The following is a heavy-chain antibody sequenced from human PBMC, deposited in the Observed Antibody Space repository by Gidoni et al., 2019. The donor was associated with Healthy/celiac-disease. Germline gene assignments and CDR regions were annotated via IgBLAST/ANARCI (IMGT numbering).Heavy chain of an antibody. J-gene: IGHJ3*02. CDR3: ARDLYSSLDI. CDR1: GFTFSSYE. D-gene: IGHD6-13*01. V-gene: IGHV3-48*03. Sequence: EVQLVESGGGLVQPGGSLRLSCAASGFTFSSYEMNCVRQAPGKGLEWVSYISSSGSTIYYADSVKGRFTISRDNAKNSLYLQMNSLRAEDTAVYYCARDLYSSLDIWGQGTMVTVSS. CDR2: ISSSGSTI.